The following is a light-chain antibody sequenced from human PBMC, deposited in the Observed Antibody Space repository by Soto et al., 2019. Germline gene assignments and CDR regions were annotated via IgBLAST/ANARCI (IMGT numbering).Light chain of an antibody. CDR2: GAS. Sequence: EIVMTQSPATLSVSPGDRATLSCRASQTIYTNLAWYQQIPGQSPRLLIYGASTRLPGIPARFSGSGSGTEFTLTIDSLQSEDFAVYYCQHYNSWPLIFAGGTKVEIK. J-gene: IGKJ4*01. CDR1: QTIYTN. V-gene: IGKV3-15*01. CDR3: QHYNSWPLI.